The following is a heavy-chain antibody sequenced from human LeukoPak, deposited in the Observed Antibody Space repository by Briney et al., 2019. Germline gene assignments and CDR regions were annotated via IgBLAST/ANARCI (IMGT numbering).Heavy chain of an antibody. V-gene: IGHV3-23*01. D-gene: IGHD1-26*01. J-gene: IGHJ4*02. Sequence: GGSLRLSCAASGFSFSSYAMSWVRQAPGKGLEWVSGINGRGESTVYADSVKGRFTISRDNSKNTLYLQMNSLRVEDTAVYYCATADKWELLPTNDYWGREPWSPSPQ. CDR3: ATADKWELLPTNDY. CDR1: GFSFSSYA. CDR2: INGRGEST.